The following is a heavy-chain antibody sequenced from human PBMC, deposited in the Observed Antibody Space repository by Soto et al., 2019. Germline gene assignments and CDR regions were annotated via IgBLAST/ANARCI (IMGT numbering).Heavy chain of an antibody. Sequence: SETLSLTCTVSGGSVSSGSYYWSWIRQPPGKGLEWIGYIYYSGSTNYNPSLKSRVTISVDTSKNQFSLKLSSVTAADTAVYYCARYRGDCSSTSRYNPRYFDLWGRGTLVTVSS. CDR3: ARYRGDCSSTSRYNPRYFDL. J-gene: IGHJ2*01. V-gene: IGHV4-61*01. CDR2: IYYSGST. D-gene: IGHD2-2*02. CDR1: GGSVSSGSYY.